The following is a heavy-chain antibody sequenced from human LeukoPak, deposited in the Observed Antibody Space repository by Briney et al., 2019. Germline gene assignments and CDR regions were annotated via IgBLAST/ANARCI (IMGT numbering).Heavy chain of an antibody. J-gene: IGHJ5*02. Sequence: ASVKVSCKASGYTFTSYGISWVRQAPGQGLEWMGGIIPIFGTANYAQKFQGRVTITADESTSTAYMELSSLRSEDTAVYYCARDGLYSGSYVAWGQGTLVTVSS. CDR3: ARDGLYSGSYVA. CDR1: GYTFTSYG. V-gene: IGHV1-69*13. CDR2: IIPIFGTA. D-gene: IGHD1-26*01.